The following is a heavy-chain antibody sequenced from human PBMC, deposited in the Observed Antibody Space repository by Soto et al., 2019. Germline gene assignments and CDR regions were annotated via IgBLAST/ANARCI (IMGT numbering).Heavy chain of an antibody. CDR1: GYTFTSYD. Sequence: GASVKVSCKASGYTFTSYDINWVRQATGQGLEWMGWMNPNSGNTGYAQKFQGRVTMTRNTSISTAYMELSSLRSEDTAVYYCARGEGMAVATLHYMGVWGKGTTVTVSS. CDR2: MNPNSGNT. V-gene: IGHV1-8*01. D-gene: IGHD6-19*01. CDR3: ARGEGMAVATLHYMGV. J-gene: IGHJ6*03.